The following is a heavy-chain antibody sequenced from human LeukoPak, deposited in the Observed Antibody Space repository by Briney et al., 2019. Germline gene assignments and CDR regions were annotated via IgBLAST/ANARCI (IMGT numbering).Heavy chain of an antibody. CDR2: ISGSGGST. Sequence: GGSLRLSCAASGFTFSSYAMSWVRQAPGKGLEWVSAISGSGGSTYYADSVKGRFTISRDNSKNTLYLQMNSLRAEDAAVYYCAKDVIAVVAANNWFDPWGQGTLVTVSS. CDR1: GFTFSSYA. V-gene: IGHV3-23*01. CDR3: AKDVIAVVAANNWFDP. D-gene: IGHD2-15*01. J-gene: IGHJ5*02.